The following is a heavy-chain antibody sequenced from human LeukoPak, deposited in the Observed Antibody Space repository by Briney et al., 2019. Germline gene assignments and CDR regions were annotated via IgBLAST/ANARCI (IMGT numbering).Heavy chain of an antibody. V-gene: IGHV4-4*02. CDR2: ISLRGLT. D-gene: IGHD3-10*01. CDR3: SRERGPFSPFGF. CDR1: GGSISRSYW. Sequence: SGTLSLTCGVSGGSISRSYWWSWVRQPPGQGLEWIGEISLRGLTNYNPSLRSRLTMSLDESKNQVSLNLTSVTAADTAVYYCSRERGPFSPFGFWGQGTLVCVHS. J-gene: IGHJ4*02.